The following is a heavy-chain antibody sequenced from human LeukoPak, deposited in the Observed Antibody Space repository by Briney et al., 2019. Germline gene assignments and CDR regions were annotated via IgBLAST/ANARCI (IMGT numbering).Heavy chain of an antibody. D-gene: IGHD6-19*01. CDR2: IHTSGST. CDR3: ARRDISSGWSFDY. CDR1: GGSISNYH. V-gene: IGHV4-4*07. Sequence: ASETLSLTCTVSGGSISNYHWSWIRQPAGKGLEWFGQIHTSGSTNYNPPLKSRVTMSIDTPENQLSLTIRSVTAADTAVYYCARRDISSGWSFDYWGQGTLVTVSS. J-gene: IGHJ4*02.